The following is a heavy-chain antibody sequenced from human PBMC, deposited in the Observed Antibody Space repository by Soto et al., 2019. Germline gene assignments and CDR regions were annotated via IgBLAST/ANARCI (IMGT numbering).Heavy chain of an antibody. D-gene: IGHD3-10*01. CDR2: IIPIFGTA. CDR3: ARPGSGSYDYYYYGMDV. V-gene: IGHV1-69*13. CDR1: GGTFSSYA. J-gene: IGHJ6*02. Sequence: SVKVSCKASGGTFSSYAISWVRQAPGQGLEWMGGIIPIFGTANYAQKFQGRVTITADESTSTAYMELSSLRSEDTAVYYCARPGSGSYDYYYYGMDVWGQGTTVTVSS.